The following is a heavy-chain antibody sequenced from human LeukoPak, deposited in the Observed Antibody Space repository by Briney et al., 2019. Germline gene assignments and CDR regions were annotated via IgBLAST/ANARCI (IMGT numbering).Heavy chain of an antibody. CDR3: AREGSRDSSGWYWFDP. V-gene: IGHV6-1*01. Sequence: SQTLSLTCAISGDSVSSNSAAWNWIRQSPSRGLEWLGRTYYRSKWYNDYAVSVKSRITINPDTSKNQFSLQLNSVTPEDTAVYYCAREGSRDSSGWYWFDPWGQGTLVTVSS. CDR1: GDSVSSNSAA. CDR2: TYYRSKWYN. D-gene: IGHD6-13*01. J-gene: IGHJ5*02.